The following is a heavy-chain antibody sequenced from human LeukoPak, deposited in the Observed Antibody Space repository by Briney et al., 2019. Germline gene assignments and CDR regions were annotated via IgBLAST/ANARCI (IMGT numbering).Heavy chain of an antibody. Sequence: SETLSLTCTVSGGSISSHSWNWIRQPPGKGLEWIAYIYDSGSTNYNPALKSRVTISVDTSKNQFSLKLSSVTAADTAVYYCARAGPGYSYGYTPFSFDSWGQGTLVTVSS. D-gene: IGHD5-18*01. V-gene: IGHV4-59*11. CDR1: GGSISSHS. J-gene: IGHJ4*02. CDR2: IYDSGST. CDR3: ARAGPGYSYGYTPFSFDS.